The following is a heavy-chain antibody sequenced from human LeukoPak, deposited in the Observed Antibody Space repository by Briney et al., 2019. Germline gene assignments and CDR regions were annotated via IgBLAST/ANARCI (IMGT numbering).Heavy chain of an antibody. D-gene: IGHD4-17*01. J-gene: IGHJ3*02. CDR3: ARDRHGDYENAFDI. CDR1: GFTFSDYY. Sequence: PGGSLRLSCAASGFTFSDYYMNWIRQAPGNGLEWVSYISSSGSTIYYADSVRGRFTISRDNAKNSLYLQMNSLRAEDTAVYYCARDRHGDYENAFDIWGQGTMVTVSS. V-gene: IGHV3-11*01. CDR2: ISSSGSTI.